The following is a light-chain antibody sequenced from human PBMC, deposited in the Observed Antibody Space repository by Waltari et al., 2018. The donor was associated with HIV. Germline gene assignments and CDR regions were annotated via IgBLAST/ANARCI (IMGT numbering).Light chain of an antibody. Sequence: QSVLTQPPSVSGAPGQRVTISCTGSSPNLGAGYDAHRYQQLPGTAPKLLIYGNNSRPSGVPDRFSGSKSGTSASLAITGLQAEDEADYYCQSYDSSLSGWVFGGGTKLTVL. CDR3: QSYDSSLSGWV. V-gene: IGLV1-40*01. CDR1: SPNLGAGYD. CDR2: GNN. J-gene: IGLJ3*02.